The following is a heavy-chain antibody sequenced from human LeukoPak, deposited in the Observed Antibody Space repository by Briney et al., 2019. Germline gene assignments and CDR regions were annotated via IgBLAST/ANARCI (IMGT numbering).Heavy chain of an antibody. V-gene: IGHV1-69*13. D-gene: IGHD2-15*01. Sequence: SVKVSCKASGGTFSSYAISWVRQAPGQGLEWMGGIIPIFGTANYAQKFQGRVTITADESTSTAYMELSSLRSEDTAVYYCARAKRWLLPGVRLYYYYYMHVWGKGTTVTVSS. J-gene: IGHJ6*03. CDR1: GGTFSSYA. CDR2: IIPIFGTA. CDR3: ARAKRWLLPGVRLYYYYYMHV.